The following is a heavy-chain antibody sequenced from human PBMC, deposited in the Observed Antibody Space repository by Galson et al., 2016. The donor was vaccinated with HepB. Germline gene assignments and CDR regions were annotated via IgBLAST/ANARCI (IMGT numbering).Heavy chain of an antibody. CDR2: ISEDGRAT. D-gene: IGHD2-15*01. CDR3: ARVFPARCSGRTCFSDGAFDI. J-gene: IGHJ3*02. Sequence: SLRLSCAASGFTFSTHWMHWVRQAPGKGLVCVSRISEDGRATNYADSVKGRFTISRDNAKNTLYLHMTSLSAEDTAIYYCARVFPARCSGRTCFSDGAFDIWGQGTMVIVSS. CDR1: GFTFSTHW. V-gene: IGHV3-74*01.